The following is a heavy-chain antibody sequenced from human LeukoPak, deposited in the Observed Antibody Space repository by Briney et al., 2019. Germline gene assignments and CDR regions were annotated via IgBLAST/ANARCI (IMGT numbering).Heavy chain of an antibody. J-gene: IGHJ4*02. Sequence: SETLSLTCTVSGGSISSYYWSWIRQPPGKGLEWIGYIYYSGSTNYNPSLKSRVTISVDTSKNQFSLKLSSVTAADTAVYYCARSYLDWGQGTLVTVSS. V-gene: IGHV4-59*01. CDR1: GGSISSYY. CDR2: IYYSGST. D-gene: IGHD1-26*01. CDR3: ARSYLD.